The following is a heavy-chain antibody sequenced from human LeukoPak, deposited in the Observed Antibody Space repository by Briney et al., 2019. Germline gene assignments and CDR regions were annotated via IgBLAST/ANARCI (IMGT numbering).Heavy chain of an antibody. J-gene: IGHJ4*02. CDR1: GLTVSNNY. Sequence: GGSLRLSCAASGLTVSNNYMSWVRQAPGKGLEWVSVFYSGAGTNYADSVRGRFTISRDNSKNTLYLQMNSLRAEDTALYYCARGGTWDLDYWGQGTLVTVSS. CDR3: ARGGTWDLDY. D-gene: IGHD1-1*01. V-gene: IGHV3-53*01. CDR2: FYSGAGT.